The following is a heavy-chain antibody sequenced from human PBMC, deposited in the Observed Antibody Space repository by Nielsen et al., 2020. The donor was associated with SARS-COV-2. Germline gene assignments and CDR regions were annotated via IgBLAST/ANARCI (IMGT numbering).Heavy chain of an antibody. V-gene: IGHV5-51*01. D-gene: IGHD1-1*01. Sequence: GGSLRLSCQGSGYSFTNYWIAWVRQMPGKGLEWMGVIYPGDSQTRYSPSFQGQVTISADKSVNTAYVLWSSLRASDTAMYYCARGGQWLEHWGQGTLVTVSS. J-gene: IGHJ4*02. CDR2: IYPGDSQT. CDR3: ARGGQWLEH. CDR1: GYSFTNYW.